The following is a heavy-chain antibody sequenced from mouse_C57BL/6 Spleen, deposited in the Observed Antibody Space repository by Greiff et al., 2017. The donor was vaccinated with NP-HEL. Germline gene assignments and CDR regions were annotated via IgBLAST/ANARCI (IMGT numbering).Heavy chain of an antibody. J-gene: IGHJ4*01. CDR3: AREGVMGAMDY. CDR2: IHPNSGST. CDR1: GYTFTSYW. V-gene: IGHV1-64*01. D-gene: IGHD1-1*02. Sequence: QVQLQQPGAELVKPGASVKLSCKASGYTFTSYWMHWVKQRPGQGLEWIGMIHPNSGSTNYNEKFKSKATLTVDKSSSTAYMQLSSLTSEDSAVYYCAREGVMGAMDYWGQGTSVTVSS.